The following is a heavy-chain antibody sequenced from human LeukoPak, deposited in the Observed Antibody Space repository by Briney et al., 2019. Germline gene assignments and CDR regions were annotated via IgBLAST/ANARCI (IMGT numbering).Heavy chain of an antibody. CDR2: ISWNGGST. CDR3: ARNRGGVTRYYFDY. J-gene: IGHJ4*02. D-gene: IGHD4-23*01. V-gene: IGHV3-20*04. CDR1: GFTFDDYG. Sequence: GGSLRLSCAASGFTFDDYGMSWVRQTPGKGLEWVSGISWNGGSTGYADSVKGRFTISRDNAENSLYLQMNSLRAEDTALHYCARNRGGVTRYYFDYWGQGTLVTVSS.